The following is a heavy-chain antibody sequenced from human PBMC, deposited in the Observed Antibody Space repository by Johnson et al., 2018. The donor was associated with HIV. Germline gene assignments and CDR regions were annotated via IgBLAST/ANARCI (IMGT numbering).Heavy chain of an antibody. D-gene: IGHD3-22*01. V-gene: IGHV3-30-3*01. CDR1: GFTFSSYA. Sequence: QMLLVESGGGVVQPGRSLRLSCAASGFTFSSYAMHWVRQAPGKGLEWVAVISYDGSNKYYADSVKGRFTISRDNSKNTLYLQMNSLRAEDTAVYYCARERAYDSSGYSKDHDDAFDIWGQGTMVTVSS. CDR3: ARERAYDSSGYSKDHDDAFDI. J-gene: IGHJ3*02. CDR2: ISYDGSNK.